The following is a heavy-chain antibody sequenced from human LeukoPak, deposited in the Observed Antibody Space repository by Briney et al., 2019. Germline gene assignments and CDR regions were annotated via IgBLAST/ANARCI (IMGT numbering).Heavy chain of an antibody. CDR1: GYTFTDYY. V-gene: IGHV1-2*02. CDR2: ITTNSGGT. Sequence: ASVKLSCKASGYTFTDYYIHWVRQTPGQGLEWMGWITTNSGGTNYAQKFQGMVFMTRDTSITPAFMELSSVRSADTAVYYCVRDRGIDWGQGTLVTVSS. D-gene: IGHD3-10*01. CDR3: VRDRGID. J-gene: IGHJ4*02.